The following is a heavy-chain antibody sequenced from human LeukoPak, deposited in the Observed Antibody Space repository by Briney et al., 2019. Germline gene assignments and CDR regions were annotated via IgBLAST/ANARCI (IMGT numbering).Heavy chain of an antibody. CDR1: GFAFSSYS. CDR3: VRDHCIVVAGTICLDY. D-gene: IGHD6-13*01. V-gene: IGHV3-21*01. CDR2: ISGNSNYI. Sequence: PGGSLRLSCAASGFAFSSYSMNWVRQAPGKGLEWVSSISGNSNYIYYADSVKGRFTISRDNAKNSLYLQMNSLRAEDTAVYYCVRDHCIVVAGTICLDYWGQGTLVTVSS. J-gene: IGHJ4*02.